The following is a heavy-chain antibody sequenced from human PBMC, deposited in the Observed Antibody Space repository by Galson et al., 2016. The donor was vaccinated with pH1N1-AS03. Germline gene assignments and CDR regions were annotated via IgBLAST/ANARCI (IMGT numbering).Heavy chain of an antibody. Sequence: PALVKPTQTLTLTCSFSGFALTSPGVCVTWVRQSPGKAPEWLATIDSDDDKYYTTSLKTRPTIPKDTSKNQVVLTMTNMDPVDIATDYCARVWGAAAGYFDHWGPG. J-gene: IGHJ4*02. CDR1: GFALTSPGVC. D-gene: IGHD3-16*01. CDR3: ARVWGAAAGYFDH. CDR2: IDSDDDK. V-gene: IGHV2-70*20.